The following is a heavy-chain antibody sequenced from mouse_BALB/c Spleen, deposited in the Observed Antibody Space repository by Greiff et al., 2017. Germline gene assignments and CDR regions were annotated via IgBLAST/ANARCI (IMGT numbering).Heavy chain of an antibody. CDR2: IRNKANGYTT. J-gene: IGHJ4*01. CDR1: GFTFTDYY. V-gene: IGHV7-3*02. CDR3: ARDIYGYAMDY. Sequence: EVHLVESGGGLVQPGGSLRLSCATSGFTFTDYYMSWVRQPPGKALEWLGFIRNKANGYTTEYSASVKGRFTISRDNSQSILYLQMNTLRAEDSATYYCARDIYGYAMDYWGQGTSVTVSS. D-gene: IGHD1-1*01.